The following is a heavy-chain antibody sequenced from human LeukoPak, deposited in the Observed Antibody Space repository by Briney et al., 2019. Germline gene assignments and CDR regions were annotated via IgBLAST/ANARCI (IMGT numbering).Heavy chain of an antibody. CDR3: ARATYYYDSSGYLENWFDP. Sequence: SETLSLTCTVSGGSISSYYRSWIRQPPGKGLEWIGYIYYSGSTNYNPSLKSRVTISVDTSKNQFSLKLSSVTAADTAVYYCARATYYYDSSGYLENWFDPWGQGTLVTVSS. D-gene: IGHD3-22*01. V-gene: IGHV4-59*01. J-gene: IGHJ5*02. CDR2: IYYSGST. CDR1: GGSISSYY.